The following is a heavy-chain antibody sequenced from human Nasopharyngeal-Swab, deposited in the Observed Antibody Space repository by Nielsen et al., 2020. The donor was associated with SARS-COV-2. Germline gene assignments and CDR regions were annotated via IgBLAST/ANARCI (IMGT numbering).Heavy chain of an antibody. D-gene: IGHD4-17*01. CDR2: IYYSGST. V-gene: IGHV4-59*05. J-gene: IGHJ6*03. Sequence: SETLSLTCTVSGGSISSYYWSWIRQPPGKGLEWIGSIYYSGSTYYNPSLKSRVTISVDTSKNQFSLKLSSVTAADTAVYYCARLIYGDYFDYYYYMDVWGKGTTVTVSS. CDR1: GGSISSYY. CDR3: ARLIYGDYFDYYYYMDV.